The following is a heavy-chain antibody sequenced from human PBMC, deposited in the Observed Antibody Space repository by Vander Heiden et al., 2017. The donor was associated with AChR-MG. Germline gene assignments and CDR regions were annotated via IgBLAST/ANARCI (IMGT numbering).Heavy chain of an antibody. D-gene: IGHD4-17*01. Sequence: QVQLVESGGGVVQPGRSLRLSCAASGFTFSGYAMHWGRQAPGKGLEGVAVISYDGSNKYYADSVKGRFTISRDNSKNTLYLQMNSLRAEDTAVYYCAREELYGDYPNWFDPWGQGTLVTVSS. V-gene: IGHV3-30-3*01. CDR1: GFTFSGYA. CDR2: ISYDGSNK. CDR3: AREELYGDYPNWFDP. J-gene: IGHJ5*02.